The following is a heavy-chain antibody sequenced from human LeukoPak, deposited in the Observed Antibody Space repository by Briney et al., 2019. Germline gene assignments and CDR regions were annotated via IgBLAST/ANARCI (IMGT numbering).Heavy chain of an antibody. CDR1: GFTFSDHY. Sequence: GGSLRLSCAASGFTFSDHYMDWVRQAPGKGLEWVGRARNKANSYATEYAASVKGRFTVSRDDSKNSLYLQMNSLKTEDTAVYYCARGGVSYYYVSGFDYWGQGTLVTVSS. J-gene: IGHJ4*02. D-gene: IGHD3-10*02. CDR3: ARGGVSYYYVSGFDY. CDR2: ARNKANSYAT. V-gene: IGHV3-72*01.